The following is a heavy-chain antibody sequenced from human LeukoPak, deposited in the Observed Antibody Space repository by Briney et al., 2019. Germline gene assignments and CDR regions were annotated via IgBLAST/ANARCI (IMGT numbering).Heavy chain of an antibody. J-gene: IGHJ4*02. CDR3: ARWSGSRHSVDY. CDR1: GFTFTSYW. CDR2: IKQDGSEK. D-gene: IGHD1-26*01. V-gene: IGHV3-7*04. Sequence: GSLRLSCAASGFTFTSYWMTWVRQAPGKGLEWVANIKQDGSEKHSVDSVKGRFTISRDNAKNSLYLQMNSLRAEDTAIYYCARWSGSRHSVDYWGQGTLVTVSS.